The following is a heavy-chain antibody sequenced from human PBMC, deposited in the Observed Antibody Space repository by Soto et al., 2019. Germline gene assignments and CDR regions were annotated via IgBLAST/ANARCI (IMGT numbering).Heavy chain of an antibody. Sequence: QVQLQQWGAGLLKPSETLSLTCAVYGGSFSGYYWSWIRQPPGKGVEWIGEINHSGSTNYNPSLKSRVTISVDTSKNQFSLKLSSVTAADTAVYYCARVGSSTSFRVFDYWGQGTLVTVSS. CDR2: INHSGST. CDR1: GGSFSGYY. J-gene: IGHJ4*02. V-gene: IGHV4-34*01. CDR3: ARVGSSTSFRVFDY. D-gene: IGHD2-2*01.